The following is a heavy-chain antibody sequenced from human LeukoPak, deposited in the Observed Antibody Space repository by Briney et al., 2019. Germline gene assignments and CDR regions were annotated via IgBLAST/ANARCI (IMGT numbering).Heavy chain of an antibody. CDR3: AREHSDYDS. CDR1: GYTFTNYY. V-gene: IGHV1-46*01. Sequence: ASVNVSCTASGYTFTNYYMHLVRQAPGQGLEWMGIINPSGGSTNYAQKFQGRVTMTRDTSTSTVYMELSSLRSEDTAVYYCAREHSDYDSWGQGTLLTVSS. J-gene: IGHJ5*02. CDR2: INPSGGST. D-gene: IGHD5-12*01.